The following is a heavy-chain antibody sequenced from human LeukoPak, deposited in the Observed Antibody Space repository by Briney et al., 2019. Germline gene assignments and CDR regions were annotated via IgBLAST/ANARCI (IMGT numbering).Heavy chain of an antibody. CDR2: IYHSGST. D-gene: IGHD4-17*01. CDR1: GSSISSGGYS. J-gene: IGHJ3*02. V-gene: IGHV4-30-2*01. CDR3: ARATTDNDAFDI. Sequence: SQTLSLTCAVSGSSISSGGYSWSWIQQPPGKGLEWIGYIYHSGSTYYNPSLKSRVSISLDRSKNQFSLKLRSVTAADTAVYYCARATTDNDAFDIWGQGTMVTVSS.